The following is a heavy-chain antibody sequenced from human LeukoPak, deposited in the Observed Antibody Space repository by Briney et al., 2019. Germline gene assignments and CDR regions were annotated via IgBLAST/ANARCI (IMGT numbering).Heavy chain of an antibody. CDR1: GFTFSSSW. CDR2: INPDGSTI. J-gene: IGHJ4*02. V-gene: IGHV3-74*01. CDR3: ATAGNYRFDY. Sequence: PGGSLRLSCAASGFTFSSSWMHWVRQAPGKGLVWVSRINPDGSTINYADSVKGRFTISRDNAKNTLYLQMNSLRAEDTAVYYCATAGNYRFDYWGQGTLVTVSS. D-gene: IGHD1-7*01.